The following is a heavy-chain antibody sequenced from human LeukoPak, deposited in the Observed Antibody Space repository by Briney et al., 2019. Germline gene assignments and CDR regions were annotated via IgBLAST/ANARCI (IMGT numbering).Heavy chain of an antibody. V-gene: IGHV1-8*01. Sequence: GASVKVSCKASGYTFTSYDINWLRQASGQGLEWMGWMNPNSGNTGYAQKFQGRFTMTWDTSITTAYMELSSLRSEDTAVYYCARGRTRYSNWSRRSLVRYYFDYWGQGTLVTVSS. J-gene: IGHJ4*02. CDR2: MNPNSGNT. CDR1: GYTFTSYD. D-gene: IGHD4-11*01. CDR3: ARGRTRYSNWSRRSLVRYYFDY.